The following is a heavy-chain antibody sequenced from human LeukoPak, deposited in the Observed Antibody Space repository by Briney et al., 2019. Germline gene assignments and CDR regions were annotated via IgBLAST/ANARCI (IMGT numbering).Heavy chain of an antibody. CDR3: ARATLDTPINWFDP. CDR2: IYYSGST. V-gene: IGHV4-39*07. Sequence: RSSETLSLTCTVSGGSISSSSYYWGWIRQPPGKGLERIGSIYYSGSTYYNPSLKSRVTISVDTSKNQFSLKLSSVTAADTAVYYCARATLDTPINWFDPWGQGTLVTVSS. CDR1: GGSISSSSYY. J-gene: IGHJ5*02.